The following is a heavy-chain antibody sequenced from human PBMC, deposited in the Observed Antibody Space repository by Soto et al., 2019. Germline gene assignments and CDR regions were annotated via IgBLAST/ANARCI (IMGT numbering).Heavy chain of an antibody. CDR1: GDSMSNSRW. Sequence: QVQLQESGPGLVKPSGTLSLTCAVSGDSMSNSRWWTWVRQPPGKGLEWIGDIFNSGDTNYNPSLKSRVFISVDKSQNQFSLKVSSVTAADTAVYYCAYSTGWYRHDVWGQGTLVTVSS. CDR3: AYSTGWYRHDV. J-gene: IGHJ3*01. CDR2: IFNSGDT. D-gene: IGHD6-19*01. V-gene: IGHV4-4*02.